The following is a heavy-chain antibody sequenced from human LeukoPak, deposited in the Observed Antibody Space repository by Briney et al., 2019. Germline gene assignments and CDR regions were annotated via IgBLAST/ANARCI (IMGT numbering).Heavy chain of an antibody. V-gene: IGHV1-69*05. Sequence: GASVKVSCKASGGTFSSYAISWVRQAPGQGLEWMGGIIPIFGTANYAQKFQGRVTITTDESTSTAYMERSSLRSEDTAVYYCATVEWDTPHAYFDYWGQGTLVTVSS. CDR3: ATVEWDTPHAYFDY. CDR1: GGTFSSYA. CDR2: IIPIFGTA. J-gene: IGHJ4*02. D-gene: IGHD3-3*01.